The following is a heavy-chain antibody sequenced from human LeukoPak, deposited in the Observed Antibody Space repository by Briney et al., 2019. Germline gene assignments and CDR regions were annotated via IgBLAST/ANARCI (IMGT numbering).Heavy chain of an antibody. V-gene: IGHV1-69*05. Sequence: ASVKVSCKASGGTFSSYAISWVRQAPGQGLEWMGGIIPIFGTANYAQRFQGRVTITTDESTSTAYMELSSLRSEDTAVYYCARERIQLWSSFDYWGQGTLVTVSS. CDR3: ARERIQLWSSFDY. CDR2: IIPIFGTA. CDR1: GGTFSSYA. J-gene: IGHJ4*02. D-gene: IGHD5-18*01.